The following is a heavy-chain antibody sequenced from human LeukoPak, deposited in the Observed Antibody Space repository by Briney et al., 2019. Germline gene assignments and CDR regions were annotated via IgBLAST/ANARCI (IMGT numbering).Heavy chain of an antibody. CDR2: INAGNGNT. D-gene: IGHD1-26*01. Sequence: ASVKVSCKASGYTFSSYVMHWVRQAPGQRLEWMGWINAGNGNTKYSQKFQGRVTITRDTSASTAYMELSSLRSEDTAVYYCARAPYSGRYYVYWGQGTLVTVSS. J-gene: IGHJ4*02. CDR1: GYTFSSYV. CDR3: ARAPYSGRYYVY. V-gene: IGHV1-3*01.